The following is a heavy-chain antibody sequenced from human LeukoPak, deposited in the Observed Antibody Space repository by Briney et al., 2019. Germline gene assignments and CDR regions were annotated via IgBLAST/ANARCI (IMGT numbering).Heavy chain of an antibody. J-gene: IGHJ3*02. CDR2: ISGSGGST. D-gene: IGHD3-22*01. V-gene: IGHV3-23*01. Sequence: GGSLRLSCAASGFTFSSYAMSWVRQAPGKGLEWVSAISGSGGSTYYADSVEGRFTISRGNSKNTLYLQMNSLRAEDTAVYYCAKDLTMIVLVIGAFDIWGQGTMVTVSS. CDR3: AKDLTMIVLVIGAFDI. CDR1: GFTFSSYA.